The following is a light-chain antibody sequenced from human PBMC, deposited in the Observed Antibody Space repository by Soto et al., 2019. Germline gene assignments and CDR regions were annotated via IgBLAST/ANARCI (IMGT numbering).Light chain of an antibody. V-gene: IGKV3D-20*01. CDR3: QHYGSSPWT. CDR1: QTVGSTY. Sequence: EIVLTPSPATLSLSPGERATLSCGANQTVGSTYLAWYHQKPGLAPRLLIYDTTSRATGIPDRFSGSGSGTDFTLTISRREPEDFAVYSCQHYGSSPWTFGQGAKAEIK. CDR2: DTT. J-gene: IGKJ1*01.